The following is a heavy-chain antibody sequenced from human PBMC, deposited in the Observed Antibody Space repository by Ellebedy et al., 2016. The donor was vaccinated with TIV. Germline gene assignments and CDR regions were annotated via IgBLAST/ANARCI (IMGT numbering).Heavy chain of an antibody. CDR1: GFPVGNNF. CDR2: IYSGGST. Sequence: ESLKISCAASGFPVGNNFMSWVRQAPGKGLEWVSLIYSGGSTDYADSVKGRFTISRDSSKNTLYLQMNSLRAEDTAMYYCARKTDTGTSGDYWGQGTPVTVSS. D-gene: IGHD1-1*01. J-gene: IGHJ4*02. CDR3: ARKTDTGTSGDY. V-gene: IGHV3-53*01.